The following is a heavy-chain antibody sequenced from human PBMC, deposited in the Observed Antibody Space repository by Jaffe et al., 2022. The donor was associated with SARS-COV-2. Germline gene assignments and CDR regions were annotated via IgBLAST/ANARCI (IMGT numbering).Heavy chain of an antibody. CDR1: GFTFSSYG. CDR2: IWYDGSNK. J-gene: IGHJ4*02. D-gene: IGHD6-13*01. V-gene: IGHV3-33*01. Sequence: QVQLVESGGGVVQPGRSLRLSCAASGFTFSSYGMHWVRQAPGKGLEWVAVIWYDGSNKYYADSVKGRFTISRDNSKNTLYLQMNSLRAEDTAVYYCARDGEAAVTYYFDYWGQGTLVTVSS. CDR3: ARDGEAAVTYYFDY.